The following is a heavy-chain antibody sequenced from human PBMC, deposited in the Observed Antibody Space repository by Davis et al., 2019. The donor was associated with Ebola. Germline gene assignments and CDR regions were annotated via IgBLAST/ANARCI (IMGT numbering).Heavy chain of an antibody. D-gene: IGHD1-14*01. Sequence: PGGSLRLSCTVSGFTFSNYWMTWVRQAPGKGLEWVANIKEDGSEKYYVDSVKGRFTISRDNAKNSLCLQMNSLRAEDTAVYYCARDTTRAEPGALFYDYYGMDVWGQGTTVTVSS. CDR2: IKEDGSEK. V-gene: IGHV3-7*03. J-gene: IGHJ6*02. CDR1: GFTFSNYW. CDR3: ARDTTRAEPGALFYDYYGMDV.